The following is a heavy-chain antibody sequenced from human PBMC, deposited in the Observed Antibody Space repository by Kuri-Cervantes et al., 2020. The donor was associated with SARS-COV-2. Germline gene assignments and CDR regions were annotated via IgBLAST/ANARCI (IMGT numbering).Heavy chain of an antibody. CDR3: ARVNTSGSYRSYYYYYYMDV. Sequence: GSLRLSCSVSEGSMRAHYYSWIRQTAAMGLEWIGRVYISGSTNYNPSLKGRVTMSVDTSKSQFSLELTSVTAADTAVYYCARVNTSGSYRSYYYYYYMDVWGKGTTVTVSS. D-gene: IGHD1-26*01. CDR1: EGSMRAHY. CDR2: VYISGST. J-gene: IGHJ6*03. V-gene: IGHV4-4*07.